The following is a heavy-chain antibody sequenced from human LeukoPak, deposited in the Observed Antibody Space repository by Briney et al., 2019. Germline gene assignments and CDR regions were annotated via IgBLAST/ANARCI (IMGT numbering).Heavy chain of an antibody. CDR1: GFTFTSYS. Sequence: PGESLRLSCAASGFTFTSYSMNWVRQAPGKGLEWVSSITSSGDYINYADSMKGRFTISRDNAYNSLYLQMNSLRTEDTAVYYCARSGHWVRGGLIDNWGQGTLVTVSA. D-gene: IGHD3-10*01. J-gene: IGHJ4*02. CDR3: ARSGHWVRGGLIDN. CDR2: ITSSGDYI. V-gene: IGHV3-21*01.